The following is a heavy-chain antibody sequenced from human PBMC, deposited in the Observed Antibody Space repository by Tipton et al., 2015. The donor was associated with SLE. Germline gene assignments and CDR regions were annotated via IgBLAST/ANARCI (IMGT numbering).Heavy chain of an antibody. D-gene: IGHD3-22*01. J-gene: IGHJ6*02. CDR3: VGTGAYYFDSSGYSDV. V-gene: IGHV4-39*01. CDR2: IYYTGTT. CDR1: GVSVNSDRYY. Sequence: TLSLTCTVSGVSVNSDRYYWGWVRQPPGKGLEWIGTIYYTGTTYYNPSLQSRLTMSVDTSKKQFSLNLNSVTAADTAAYYCVGTGAYYFDSSGYSDVWGQGTTVTVS.